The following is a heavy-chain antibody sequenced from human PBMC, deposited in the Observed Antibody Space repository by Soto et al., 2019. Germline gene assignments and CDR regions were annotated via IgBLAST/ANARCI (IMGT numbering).Heavy chain of an antibody. D-gene: IGHD3-22*01. V-gene: IGHV3-23*01. CDR1: GFTFSSYA. CDR3: AKGTYYYDSSGYYYFDY. CDR2: ISGSGGST. Sequence: EVQLLESGGGLVQPGGSLRLSCAASGFTFSSYAMSWVRQAPGKGLEWVSAISGSGGSTYYADSVKGRFTISRDNSKNTLYLQMNSLRAEDTAVYYCAKGTYYYDSSGYYYFDYWGQGTLVTVSS. J-gene: IGHJ4*02.